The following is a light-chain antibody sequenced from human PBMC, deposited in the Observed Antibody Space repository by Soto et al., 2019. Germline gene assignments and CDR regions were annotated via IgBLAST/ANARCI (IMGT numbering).Light chain of an antibody. CDR3: RQYNSYWGT. Sequence: DIQMTQSPSTLSASVGDRVTITCRASQSISSWLAWYQQKPGKAPKLLIYDASSLESGVPSRFSGSGSGTEFTLTISSLQPDDFATYYCRQYNSYWGTFGQGTRLEIK. V-gene: IGKV1-5*01. CDR2: DAS. J-gene: IGKJ5*01. CDR1: QSISSW.